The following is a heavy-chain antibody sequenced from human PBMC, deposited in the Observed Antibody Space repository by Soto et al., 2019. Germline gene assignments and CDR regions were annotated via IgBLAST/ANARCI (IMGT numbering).Heavy chain of an antibody. D-gene: IGHD2-15*01. CDR1: GGSISRYY. Sequence: SETLSLTCTVSGGSISRYYWSWIRQPPGKGLEWIGYIYYSGSTNHNPSLKSRVTIAVDTSRNQFSLKLSSLTAADTAVYYCARLKVPGYSSGPFDYWGQGILVTVSS. J-gene: IGHJ4*02. CDR3: ARLKVPGYSSGPFDY. V-gene: IGHV4-59*08. CDR2: IYYSGST.